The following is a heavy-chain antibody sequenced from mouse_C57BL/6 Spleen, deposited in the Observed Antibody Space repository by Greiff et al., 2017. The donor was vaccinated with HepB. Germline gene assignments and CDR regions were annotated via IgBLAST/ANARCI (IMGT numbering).Heavy chain of an antibody. CDR1: GYTFTSYW. CDR2: IYPGSGST. CDR3: ARGDSSGYSAWFAY. Sequence: QVQLKQPGAELVKPGASVKMSCKASGYTFTSYWITWVKQRPGQGLEWIGDIYPGSGSTNYNEKFKSKATLTVDTSSSTAYMQLSSLTSEDSAVYYCARGDSSGYSAWFAYWGQGTLVTVSA. V-gene: IGHV1-55*01. J-gene: IGHJ3*01. D-gene: IGHD3-2*02.